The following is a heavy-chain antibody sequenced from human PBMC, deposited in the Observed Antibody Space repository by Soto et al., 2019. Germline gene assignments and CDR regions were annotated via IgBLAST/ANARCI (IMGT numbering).Heavy chain of an antibody. D-gene: IGHD2-2*01. J-gene: IGHJ6*02. CDR3: ARKSTRVYYYYGMDV. CDR1: GFTFSSYS. V-gene: IGHV3-21*01. CDR2: ISSSSSYI. Sequence: GWSLRLSCAASGFTFSSYSMNWVRQAPGKGLEWVSSISSSSSYIYYADSVKGRFTISRDNAKNSLYLQMNSLRAEDTAVYYCARKSTRVYYYYGMDVWGQGTTVTVSS.